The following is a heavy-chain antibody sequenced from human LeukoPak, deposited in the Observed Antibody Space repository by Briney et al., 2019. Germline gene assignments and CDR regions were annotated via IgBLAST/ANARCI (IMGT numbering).Heavy chain of an antibody. CDR3: AKTFHAKRRWLQLGPNDAFDI. CDR2: ISSSSTTI. CDR1: GFTFSSYS. J-gene: IGHJ3*02. Sequence: GGSLRLSCAASGFTFSSYSMNWVRQAPGKGLEWVSYISSSSTTIYYADSVKGRFTISRDNSKNTLYLQMNSLRAEDTAVYYCAKTFHAKRRWLQLGPNDAFDIWGQGTMVTVSS. V-gene: IGHV3-48*01. D-gene: IGHD5-24*01.